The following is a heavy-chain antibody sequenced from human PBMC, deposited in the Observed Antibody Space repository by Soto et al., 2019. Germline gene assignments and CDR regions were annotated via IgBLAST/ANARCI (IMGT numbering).Heavy chain of an antibody. V-gene: IGHV1-46*01. Sequence: QVQLVQSGAEVKKPGASVKVSCKASGYTFTSYYIHWVRQAPGQGLEWMGIINPSGGSTSYAQKFQGRVTMTRDTSTSTVYMELSSLRSEDTAVYYCARESSSGWYPDAFDIWGQGTMVTVSS. CDR1: GYTFTSYY. CDR2: INPSGGST. D-gene: IGHD6-19*01. J-gene: IGHJ3*02. CDR3: ARESSSGWYPDAFDI.